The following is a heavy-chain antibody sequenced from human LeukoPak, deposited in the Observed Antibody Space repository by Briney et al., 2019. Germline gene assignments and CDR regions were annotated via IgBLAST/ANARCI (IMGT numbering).Heavy chain of an antibody. D-gene: IGHD5-24*01. CDR2: IKQDGSKK. J-gene: IGHJ4*02. CDR3: TRVGYIDEGIDY. V-gene: IGHV3-7*04. CDR1: GLTFSSHW. Sequence: GGSLRLSCAASGLTFSSHWMTWVRQAPGKGLEWVANIKQDGSKKSYVDSVKGRFTISRDNAKNSLYLQMNSLRAEDTAIYYCTRVGYIDEGIDYWGQGTLVTVSS.